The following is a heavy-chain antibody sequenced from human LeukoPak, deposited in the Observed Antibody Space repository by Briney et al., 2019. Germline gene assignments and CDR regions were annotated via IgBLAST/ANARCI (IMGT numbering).Heavy chain of an antibody. CDR2: IKHDGSEK. CDR3: AKNNPPEWLLEDDVFDD. D-gene: IGHD3-3*01. V-gene: IGHV3-7*01. Sequence: GGSLRLSCAASGFTFSSYWMSWVRQAPGKGLEWVANIKHDGSEKYYVDSVKGRFSISRDNARKSLYLHMNSLRAEDTAVYYCAKNNPPEWLLEDDVFDDWGQGTMVTVSS. J-gene: IGHJ3*01. CDR1: GFTFSSYW.